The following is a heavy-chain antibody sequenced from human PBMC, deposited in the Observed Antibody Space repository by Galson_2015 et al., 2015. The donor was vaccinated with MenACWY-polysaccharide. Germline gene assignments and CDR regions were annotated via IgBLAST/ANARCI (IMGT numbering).Heavy chain of an antibody. CDR3: ARGHYGLDV. J-gene: IGHJ6*02. Sequence: SLRLSCAASGFSLGAWYMSWIRQAPGKGLEWLSYIGKSGDSIYYADSVKGRFTISRDNARNSLYLQVNSLEAEDTAIYYCARGHYGLDVWGQGTPVTVSS. CDR2: IGKSGDSI. V-gene: IGHV3-11*01. CDR1: GFSLGAWY.